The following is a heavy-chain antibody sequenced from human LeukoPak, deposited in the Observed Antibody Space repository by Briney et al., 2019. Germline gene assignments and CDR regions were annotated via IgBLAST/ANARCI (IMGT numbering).Heavy chain of an antibody. CDR1: GGSTSSGDYY. CDR3: ARDSSGYDTLDY. D-gene: IGHD3-22*01. Sequence: SETLSLTCTVSGGSTSSGDYYWSWIRQPPGRGLEWIGYIHYSGRTYYNPSLMSRVTMSVDTSKNQFSLKLSSVTAADTAVYYCARDSSGYDTLDYWGQGTLVTASS. J-gene: IGHJ4*02. CDR2: IHYSGRT. V-gene: IGHV4-30-4*01.